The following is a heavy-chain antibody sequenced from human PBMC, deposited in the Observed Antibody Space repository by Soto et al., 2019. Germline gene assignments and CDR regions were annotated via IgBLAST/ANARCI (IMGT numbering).Heavy chain of an antibody. J-gene: IGHJ4*02. V-gene: IGHV4-39*01. Sequence: PSETLSLTCTVSGGSISSSSYYWGWIRQPPGKGLEWIGSIYYSGSTYYNPSLKSRVTISVDTSKNQFSLKLSSVTAADTAVYYCAGPRGYDSSGYRYWGQGTLVTVSS. CDR2: IYYSGST. D-gene: IGHD3-22*01. CDR1: GGSISSSSYY. CDR3: AGPRGYDSSGYRY.